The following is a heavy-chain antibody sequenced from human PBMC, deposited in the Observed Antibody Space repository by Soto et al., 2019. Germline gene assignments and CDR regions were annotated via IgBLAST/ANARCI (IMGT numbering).Heavy chain of an antibody. CDR2: ISTSGTST. D-gene: IGHD3-16*01. Sequence: PGGSLRLSCAVSGFTFSNYYMAWIRQAPGKGLEWVSYISTSGTSTFYADSVKDRFTISRDNAENSLFLQMDSLRVEDTAVYCCARDGVLFRAGFDSWGQGTLVTVAS. J-gene: IGHJ4*02. CDR3: ARDGVLFRAGFDS. V-gene: IGHV3-11*01. CDR1: GFTFSNYY.